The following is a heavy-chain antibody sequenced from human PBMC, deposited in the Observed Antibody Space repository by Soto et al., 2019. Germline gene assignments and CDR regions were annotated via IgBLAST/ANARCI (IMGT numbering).Heavy chain of an antibody. CDR3: ARAAGSGNYYYYFMDV. Sequence: GGSLRLSCAASGFTFSSYGMHWVRQAPGKGLEWVAVIRYDGSNKYYADPVKGRFTISRDNSKNTLYLQMNSLRAEDTAVYYCARAAGSGNYYYYFMDVWGKGTTVTVSS. D-gene: IGHD3-10*01. CDR2: IRYDGSNK. V-gene: IGHV3-33*01. CDR1: GFTFSSYG. J-gene: IGHJ6*03.